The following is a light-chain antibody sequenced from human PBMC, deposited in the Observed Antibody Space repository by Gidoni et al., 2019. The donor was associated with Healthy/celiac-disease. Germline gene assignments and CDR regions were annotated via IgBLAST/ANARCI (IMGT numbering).Light chain of an antibody. CDR3: QQSYCTPPYT. J-gene: IGKJ2*01. V-gene: IGKV1-39*01. CDR1: QSISSY. Sequence: DIQMTQSPSSLSAAVGDRVTITCRASQSISSYLNWYQQKPGKAPNLLIYAASSLQSGVPSRFCSSGSWTAFTLTISSLQPEDFATYYCQQSYCTPPYTFGQGTKLEIK. CDR2: AAS.